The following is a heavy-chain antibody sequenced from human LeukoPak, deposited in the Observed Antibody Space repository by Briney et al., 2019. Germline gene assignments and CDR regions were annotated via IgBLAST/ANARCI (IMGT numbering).Heavy chain of an antibody. Sequence: PSETLSLTCTVSGGSVSSYYWSWIRRPPGRGLEWIAYLSHSGSSDSNPSITSRVTTLVDTSKNQFSLKLSSVTAADTAVYYCARARYANAWYAFDIWGHGTMVTVSS. CDR1: GGSVSSYY. D-gene: IGHD2-2*01. V-gene: IGHV4-59*02. J-gene: IGHJ3*02. CDR3: ARARYANAWYAFDI. CDR2: LSHSGSS.